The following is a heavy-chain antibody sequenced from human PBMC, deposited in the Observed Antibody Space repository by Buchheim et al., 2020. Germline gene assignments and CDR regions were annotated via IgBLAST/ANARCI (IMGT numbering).Heavy chain of an antibody. CDR1: GFTFSSYA. CDR3: AVPPPSAPAYGDSTISYYYGMDV. CDR2: ISGSGGST. J-gene: IGHJ6*02. Sequence: EVQLLESGGGLVQPGGSLRLSCAASGFTFSSYAMSWVRQAPGKGLEWVSAISGSGGSTYYADSVKGRFTISRDNSKNTLYLQMNSLRAEDTAVYYCAVPPPSAPAYGDSTISYYYGMDVWGQGTT. D-gene: IGHD4-17*01. V-gene: IGHV3-23*01.